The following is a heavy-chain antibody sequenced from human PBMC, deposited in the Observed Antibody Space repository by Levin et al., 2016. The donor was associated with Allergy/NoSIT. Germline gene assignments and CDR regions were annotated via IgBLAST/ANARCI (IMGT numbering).Heavy chain of an antibody. J-gene: IGHJ6*02. Sequence: VRQMPGKGLEWMGRIDPSDSYTNYSPSFQGHVTISADKSISTAYLQWSSLRASDTAMYYCARTIGYSSSWYGYYYYGMDVWGQGTTVTVSS. CDR2: IDPSDSYT. V-gene: IGHV5-10-1*01. D-gene: IGHD6-13*01. CDR3: ARTIGYSSSWYGYYYYGMDV.